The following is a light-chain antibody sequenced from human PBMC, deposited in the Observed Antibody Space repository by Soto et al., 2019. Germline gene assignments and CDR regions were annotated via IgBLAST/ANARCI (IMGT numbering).Light chain of an antibody. V-gene: IGKV3-15*01. Sequence: EIVMTQSPATLSVSPGERATLSCRASQSVSSNLAWYQQKPGQAPRRLIYGASTRATGIPARFSGGGSGTEFTLSISSLQSEDFAVYYCQKYNKWPPLTFGGGTKVEIK. CDR1: QSVSSN. CDR2: GAS. J-gene: IGKJ4*01. CDR3: QKYNKWPPLT.